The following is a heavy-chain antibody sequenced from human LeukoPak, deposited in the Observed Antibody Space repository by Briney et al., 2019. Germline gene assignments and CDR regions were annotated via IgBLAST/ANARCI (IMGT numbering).Heavy chain of an antibody. V-gene: IGHV3-23*01. CDR1: GFAFGSEA. D-gene: IGHD2-2*01. J-gene: IGHJ4*02. Sequence: PGGSLRLSCAVSGFAFGSEAMSWVRQSPARGLEWVASISPGGGTTYYADYVKGRFTISRDNSKNTLYLQMNSLRAEDTAVYYCAKDPGDIVVVPAANMLFDYWGQGTLVTVSS. CDR2: ISPGGGTT. CDR3: AKDPGDIVVVPAANMLFDY.